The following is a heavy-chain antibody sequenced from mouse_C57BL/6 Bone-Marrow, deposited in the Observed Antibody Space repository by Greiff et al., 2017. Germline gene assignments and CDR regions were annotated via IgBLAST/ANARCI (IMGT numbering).Heavy chain of an antibody. J-gene: IGHJ2*01. CDR2: ISSGGDYI. CDR3: TREDYYGTVFDY. CDR1: GFTFSSYA. V-gene: IGHV5-9-1*02. Sequence: DVHLVESGEGLVKPGGSLKLSCAASGFTFSSYAMSWVRQTPEKRLEWVAYISSGGDYIYYADTVKGRFTISRDNARNTLYLQMSSLKSEDTAMYYCTREDYYGTVFDYWGQGTTLPVSS. D-gene: IGHD1-1*01.